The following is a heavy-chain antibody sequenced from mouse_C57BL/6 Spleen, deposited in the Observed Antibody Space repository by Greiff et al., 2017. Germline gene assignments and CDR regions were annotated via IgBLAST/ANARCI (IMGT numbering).Heavy chain of an antibody. V-gene: IGHV1-42*01. CDR3: ARSLYWYFDV. CDR2: INPSTGGT. Sequence: EVKLQESGPELVKPGASVKISCKASGYSFTGYYMNWVKQSPEKSLEWIGEINPSTGGTTYNQKFKAKATLTVDKSSSTAYMQLKSLTSEDSAVYYCARSLYWYFDVWGTGTTVTVSS. CDR1: GYSFTGYY. J-gene: IGHJ1*03.